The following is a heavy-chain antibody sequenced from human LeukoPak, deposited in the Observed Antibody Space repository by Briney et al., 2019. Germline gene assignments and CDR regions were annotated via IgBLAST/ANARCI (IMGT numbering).Heavy chain of an antibody. V-gene: IGHV4-30-4*08. CDR1: GGSISSGDYY. CDR3: ARGVGAQFDY. D-gene: IGHD1-26*01. Sequence: SETLSLTCTVSGGSISSGDYYWRWLRQPPGKGLEWIGYIYYSGSTYYNPSLKSRVTISVDTSKNQFSLKLSSVTAADTAVYYCARGVGAQFDYWGQGTLVTVSS. CDR2: IYYSGST. J-gene: IGHJ4*02.